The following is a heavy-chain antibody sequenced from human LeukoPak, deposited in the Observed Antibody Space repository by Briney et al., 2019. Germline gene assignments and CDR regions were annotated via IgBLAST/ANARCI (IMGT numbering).Heavy chain of an antibody. J-gene: IGHJ4*02. V-gene: IGHV1-46*01. CDR2: INPSGGST. Sequence: ASVKVSCKASGYTFTSYYMHWVRQAPGQGLEWMGIINPSGGSTSCAQKFQGRVTMTRDMSTGTVYMELSSLRSEDTAVYYCARGMSLGELRYWGQGTPVTVSS. CDR3: ARGMSLGELRY. CDR1: GYTFTSYY. D-gene: IGHD3-16*01.